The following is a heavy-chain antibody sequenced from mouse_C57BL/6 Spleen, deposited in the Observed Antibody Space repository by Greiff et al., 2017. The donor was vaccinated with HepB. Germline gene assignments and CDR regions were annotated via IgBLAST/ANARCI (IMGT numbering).Heavy chain of an antibody. J-gene: IGHJ3*01. V-gene: IGHV5-17*01. Sequence: EVKLVESGGGLVKPGGSLKLSCAASGFTFSDYGMHWVRQAPEKGLEWVAYISSGSSTIYYADTVKGRFTISRDNAKNTLFLQMTSLRSEDTAMYYCARIGTAQAPWFAYWGQGTLVTVSA. CDR1: GFTFSDYG. CDR3: ARIGTAQAPWFAY. D-gene: IGHD3-2*02. CDR2: ISSGSSTI.